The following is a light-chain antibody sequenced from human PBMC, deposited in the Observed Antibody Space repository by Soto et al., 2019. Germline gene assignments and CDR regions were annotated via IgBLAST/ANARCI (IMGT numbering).Light chain of an antibody. V-gene: IGKV4-1*01. J-gene: IGKJ4*01. CDR1: QSVLYIPTNKNY. CDR2: WAS. Sequence: ILMTQSPDSLAVSLGERATINCKSSQSVLYIPTNKNYLAWYQQKPGQPPKLLIYWASTRESGVPDRFSGSGSGTEFTLTISSLQAEDVAVYYCQQYFTTPRLGFGGGTKVEIK. CDR3: QQYFTTPRLG.